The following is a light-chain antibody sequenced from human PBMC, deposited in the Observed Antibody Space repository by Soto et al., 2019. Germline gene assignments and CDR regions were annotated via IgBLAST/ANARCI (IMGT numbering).Light chain of an antibody. V-gene: IGKV2-28*01. J-gene: IGKJ4*01. CDR3: MQALQTPLT. CDR2: LGS. CDR1: QSLLHSNGYNY. Sequence: DIVMTQSALSQPVTPGEPASISCRSSQSLLHSNGYNYLDWYLQKPGQSPQLLIYLGSNRASGVPDRFSGSGSGTDFTLKISRVEAEDVGVYYCMQALQTPLTFGGGTKVEIK.